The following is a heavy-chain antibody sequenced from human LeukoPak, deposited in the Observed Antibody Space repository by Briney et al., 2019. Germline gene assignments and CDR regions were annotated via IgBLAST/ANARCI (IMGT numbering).Heavy chain of an antibody. D-gene: IGHD5-18*01. Sequence: GGSLRLSCAASGFTFSSYAMSWVRQAPGKGLEWVSAISGSGGSTYYADSVKGRFTISRDNSKNTLYLQMDSLRAEDTAVYYCARDRGYSYVASDIWGQGTMVTVSS. J-gene: IGHJ3*02. V-gene: IGHV3-23*01. CDR2: ISGSGGST. CDR3: ARDRGYSYVASDI. CDR1: GFTFSSYA.